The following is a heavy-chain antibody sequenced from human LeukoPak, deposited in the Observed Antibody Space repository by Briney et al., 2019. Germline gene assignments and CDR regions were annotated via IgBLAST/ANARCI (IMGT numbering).Heavy chain of an antibody. Sequence: GGSLRLSCAASGFTFSSYAMHWVRQAPGKGLEWVAVISYDGSNKYYADSVKGRFTISRDNSKNTLYLQMNSLRAEDTAVYYCARTPISGSYSLKYWGQGTLVTVSS. J-gene: IGHJ4*02. CDR3: ARTPISGSYSLKY. D-gene: IGHD1-26*01. CDR1: GFTFSSYA. V-gene: IGHV3-30-3*01. CDR2: ISYDGSNK.